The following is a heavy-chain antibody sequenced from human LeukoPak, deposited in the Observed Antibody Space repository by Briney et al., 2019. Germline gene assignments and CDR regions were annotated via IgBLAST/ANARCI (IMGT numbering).Heavy chain of an antibody. Sequence: RSETLSLTCTVSGGSISSYYWSWIRQPPGKGLEWIGYFYYSGSTNYNPSLKSGVTISVDTSQKQFSLNLRSVTPADTAVYYCVRLSHRHHLNAFDIWGQGTMVTVS. V-gene: IGHV4-59*12. CDR2: FYYSGST. CDR1: GGSISSYY. CDR3: VRLSHRHHLNAFDI. D-gene: IGHD1-14*01. J-gene: IGHJ3*02.